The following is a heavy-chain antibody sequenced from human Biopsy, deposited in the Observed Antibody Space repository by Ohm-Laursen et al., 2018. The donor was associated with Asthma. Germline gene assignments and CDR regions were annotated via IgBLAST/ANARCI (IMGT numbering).Heavy chain of an antibody. CDR3: GRHNDY. CDR1: GFSVSTRGMS. CDR2: IDWEDDT. D-gene: IGHD1-1*01. V-gene: IGHV2-70*04. J-gene: IGHJ4*02. Sequence: TQTLTLTCSCSGFSVSTRGMSVSWIRQPPGKALEWLARIDWEDDTFYSTPLRTRLTISKDTSKNQVVITMTNMDPVDTAIYFCGRHNDYWGQGILVTVSS.